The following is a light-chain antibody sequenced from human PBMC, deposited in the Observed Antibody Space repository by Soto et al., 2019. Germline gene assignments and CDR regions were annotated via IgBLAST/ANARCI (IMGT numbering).Light chain of an antibody. Sequence: EIVMTQSPATLSVSPGERATLSCRASQSVSSNLAWYQQKPGQAPRLLIYGASTRATGIPARFSGSGSGTELSLTISSMQSKDFAVYYCKQYNNWPPWTFGQGTKVEIK. CDR2: GAS. CDR1: QSVSSN. J-gene: IGKJ1*01. CDR3: KQYNNWPPWT. V-gene: IGKV3-15*01.